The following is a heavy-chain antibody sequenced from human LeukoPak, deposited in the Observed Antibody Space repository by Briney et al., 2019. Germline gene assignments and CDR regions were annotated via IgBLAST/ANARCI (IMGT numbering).Heavy chain of an antibody. CDR1: GYTFTDYY. D-gene: IGHD6-19*01. J-gene: IGHJ4*02. CDR2: INPKNGGT. CDR3: QSNSWSRGFDC. Sequence: GASVKVSCRASGYTFTDYYIHWVRQAPGQGLEWMGWINPKNGGTNFAPKFQGRVTMTRDTSISTAYMELSRLRSDDTAVYYCQSNSWSRGFDCWGQGTLVTVSS. V-gene: IGHV1-2*02.